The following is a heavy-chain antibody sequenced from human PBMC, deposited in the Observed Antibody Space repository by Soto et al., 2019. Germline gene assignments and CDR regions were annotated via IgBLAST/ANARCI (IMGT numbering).Heavy chain of an antibody. Sequence: APAKVSCKASGFSFSDYFMHWVRQPPGQGLEWMGIINPRGDSRNYAQKFQGRVTITRDTSASTAYMEVSSLRSEDTAVYYCARGGDLEYWGQGTLVTVSS. CDR2: INPRGDSR. CDR1: GFSFSDYF. J-gene: IGHJ4*02. CDR3: ARGGDLEY. D-gene: IGHD2-15*01. V-gene: IGHV1-46*01.